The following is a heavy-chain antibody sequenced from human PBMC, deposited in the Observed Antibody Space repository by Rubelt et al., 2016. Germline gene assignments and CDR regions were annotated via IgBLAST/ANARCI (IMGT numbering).Heavy chain of an antibody. CDR1: GFTFTGYW. CDR2: IINDGSTT. Sequence: GGGLVQSGGSLRLSCAASGFTFTGYWMHWVRQAPGQGLVWVSRIINDGSTTDYADSVQGRFTISRDNAKNTLFLQMNSLRVEDTAVYYCASDDSNSRVVDFDYWGQGTLVTVSS. J-gene: IGHJ4*02. D-gene: IGHD6-13*01. CDR3: ASDDSNSRVVDFDY. V-gene: IGHV3-74*01.